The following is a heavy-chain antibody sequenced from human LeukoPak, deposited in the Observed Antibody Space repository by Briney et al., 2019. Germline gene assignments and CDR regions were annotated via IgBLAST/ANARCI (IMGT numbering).Heavy chain of an antibody. J-gene: IGHJ3*02. D-gene: IGHD6-25*01. Sequence: SETLSLTCVVSGGSISNGDFFWSWIRQHPTKGLEWIGYISSRGSTDYNPSLKSRLTMSLDTSKNQFSLRVTSLTAADTAVYYCARGVTSGWGGDAFDIWGQGTMVTVSS. V-gene: IGHV4-31*11. CDR1: GGSISNGDFF. CDR3: ARGVTSGWGGDAFDI. CDR2: ISSRGST.